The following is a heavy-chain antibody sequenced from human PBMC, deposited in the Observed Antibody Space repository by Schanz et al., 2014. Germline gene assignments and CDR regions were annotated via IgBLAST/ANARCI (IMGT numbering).Heavy chain of an antibody. V-gene: IGHV3-23*01. CDR2: ISGSGGST. Sequence: DVQLLESGGGLVQPGGSLRLSCAASGFTFNSCAMTWVRQAPGKGLEWVSAISGSGGSTYYADSVKGRFTISRDNSRNTLYLQMNSLRTEDTAVYYCASPSGYSDYGTYFDFWGQGTLVTVSS. D-gene: IGHD5-12*01. J-gene: IGHJ4*02. CDR1: GFTFNSCA. CDR3: ASPSGYSDYGTYFDF.